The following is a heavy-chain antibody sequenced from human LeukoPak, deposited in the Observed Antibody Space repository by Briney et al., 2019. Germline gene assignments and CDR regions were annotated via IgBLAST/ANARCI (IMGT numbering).Heavy chain of an antibody. CDR3: ASYSGYSSSWYEAHY. J-gene: IGHJ4*02. Sequence: PSETLSLTCTVSGGSISSSSYYWSWIRQPAGKGLEWIGRIYTSGSTNYNPSLKSRVTISVDTSKNQFSLKLSSVTAADTAVYYCASYSGYSSSWYEAHYWGQGTLVTVSS. V-gene: IGHV4-61*02. CDR1: GGSISSSSYY. D-gene: IGHD6-13*01. CDR2: IYTSGST.